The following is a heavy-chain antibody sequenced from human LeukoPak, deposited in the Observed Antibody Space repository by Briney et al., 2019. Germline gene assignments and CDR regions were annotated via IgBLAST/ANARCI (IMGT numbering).Heavy chain of an antibody. V-gene: IGHV3-23*01. D-gene: IGHD5-18*01. CDR2: ISGTGGNT. Sequence: GGSLRLSCAAAGFTFSNYAMSWVRQAPGKGLERVSAISGTGGNTYYADSVKGRFTISRDNSKNTLYLRMNSLRTEDTAVYFCARDPSHTYGPMGADFWGQGTLVTVSS. J-gene: IGHJ4*02. CDR3: ARDPSHTYGPMGADF. CDR1: GFTFSNYA.